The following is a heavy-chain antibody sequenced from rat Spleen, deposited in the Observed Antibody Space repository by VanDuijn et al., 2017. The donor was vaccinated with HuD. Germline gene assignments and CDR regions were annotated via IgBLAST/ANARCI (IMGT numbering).Heavy chain of an antibody. CDR2: ISTGGRST. CDR1: GFTFSDYY. Sequence: EVQLVESGGDLVQPGRSLKLSCAASGFTFSDYYMAWVRQAPKKGLEWVASISTGGRSTYYRDSVKGRFTISRDNAKSTLYLQMDSLRSEDTATYYCTRGTTWFAYWGQGTLVTVSS. D-gene: IGHD1-5*01. V-gene: IGHV5-27*01. CDR3: TRGTTWFAY. J-gene: IGHJ3*01.